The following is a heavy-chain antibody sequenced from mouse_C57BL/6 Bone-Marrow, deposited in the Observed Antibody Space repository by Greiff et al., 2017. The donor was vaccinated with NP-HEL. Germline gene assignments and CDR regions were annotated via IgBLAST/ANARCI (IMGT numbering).Heavy chain of an antibody. V-gene: IGHV1-53*01. CDR1: GYTFTSYW. Sequence: QVQLQQPGTELVKPGASVKLSCKASGYTFTSYWMHWVKQRPGQGLEWIGNINPSNGGTNYNEKFKSKATLTVDTSSSTAYMQLSSLPSEDSAVYYCARSGDYDGGDYYAMDYWGQGTSVTVSS. J-gene: IGHJ4*01. D-gene: IGHD2-4*01. CDR3: ARSGDYDGGDYYAMDY. CDR2: INPSNGGT.